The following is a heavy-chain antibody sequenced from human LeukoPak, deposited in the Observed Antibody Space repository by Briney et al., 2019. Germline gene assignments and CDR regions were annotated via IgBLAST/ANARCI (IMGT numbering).Heavy chain of an antibody. CDR1: GLSFSGYG. CDR3: AKDRANYDFWSGYSDY. D-gene: IGHD3-3*01. J-gene: IGHJ4*02. V-gene: IGHV3-30*18. Sequence: GRCLRLSCAASGLSFSGYGMHGVREAPGKGLECVAVISYDRSNKYYADSVKGRFTISRDNSKNTLYLQMNSLRAEDTAVYYCAKDRANYDFWSGYSDYWGQGTLVTVSS. CDR2: ISYDRSNK.